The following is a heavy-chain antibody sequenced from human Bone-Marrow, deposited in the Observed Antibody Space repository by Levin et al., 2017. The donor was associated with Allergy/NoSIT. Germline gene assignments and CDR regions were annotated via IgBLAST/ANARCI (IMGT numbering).Heavy chain of an antibody. Sequence: SQTLSLTCAISGDSVSTNSGAWNWIRQSPSRGLECLGRTYYRSKWYTDYAVSVKSRITIKQDTSKHQFSLHLTSVTPEDTAVYDCASDPVGFGYSGSWHFDYWGQGARVTDSS. V-gene: IGHV6-1*01. CDR3: ASDPVGFGYSGSWHFDY. CDR2: TYYRSKWYT. CDR1: GDSVSTNSGA. J-gene: IGHJ4*01. D-gene: IGHD6-13*01.